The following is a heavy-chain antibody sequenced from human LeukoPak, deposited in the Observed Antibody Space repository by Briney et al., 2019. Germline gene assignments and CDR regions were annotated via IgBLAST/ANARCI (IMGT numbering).Heavy chain of an antibody. CDR3: ARANLYDFWSGYPNWFDP. Sequence: GASVKVSCKASGYTFTGYDINWVRQATGQGLEWMGWMNPNSGNTGYAQKFQGRVTMTRNTSISTAYMELSSLRSEDTAVYYCARANLYDFWSGYPNWFDPWGQGALVTVSS. D-gene: IGHD3-3*01. CDR2: MNPNSGNT. V-gene: IGHV1-8*01. CDR1: GYTFTGYD. J-gene: IGHJ5*02.